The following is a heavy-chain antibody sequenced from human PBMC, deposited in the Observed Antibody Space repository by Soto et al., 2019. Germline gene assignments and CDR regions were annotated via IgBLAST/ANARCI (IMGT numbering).Heavy chain of an antibody. CDR3: AREGNDSSGYMPSYYFDY. D-gene: IGHD3-22*01. V-gene: IGHV4-31*03. Sequence: SETLSLTCTVSGGSISSGGYYWSWIRQHPGKGLEWIGYIYYSGSTYYNPSLKSRVTISVDTSKNQFSLKLSSVTAADTAVYYCAREGNDSSGYMPSYYFDYWGQGTLVTVSS. J-gene: IGHJ4*02. CDR1: GGSISSGGYY. CDR2: IYYSGST.